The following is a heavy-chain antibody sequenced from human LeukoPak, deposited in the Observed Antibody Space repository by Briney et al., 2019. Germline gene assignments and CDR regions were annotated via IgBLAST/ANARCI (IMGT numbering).Heavy chain of an antibody. D-gene: IGHD6-13*01. Sequence: GGSLRLSCAASGLAFSGYGMHWVRRAPGQGLEGGAGMRDDGSNKHYADSVKGRFTISRDNSKNTLYLQMNSLRAEDTAVYYCAKPFSIAAAGFFDYWGQGTLVTVSS. J-gene: IGHJ4*02. CDR3: AKPFSIAAAGFFDY. CDR1: GLAFSGYG. V-gene: IGHV3-30*02. CDR2: MRDDGSNK.